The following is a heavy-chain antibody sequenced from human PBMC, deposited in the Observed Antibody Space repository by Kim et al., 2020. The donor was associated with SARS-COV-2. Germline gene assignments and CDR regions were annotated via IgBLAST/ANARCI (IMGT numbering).Heavy chain of an antibody. V-gene: IGHV4-34*01. CDR1: GGSFSGYY. Sequence: SETLSLTCAVYGGSFSGYYWSWIRQPPGKGLEWIGEINHSGSTNYNPSLKSRVTISVDTSKNQFSLKLSSVTAADTAVYYCARAPYSSSPHYYYYYGMDVWGQGTTVTVSS. CDR3: ARAPYSSSPHYYYYYGMDV. J-gene: IGHJ6*02. D-gene: IGHD6-13*01. CDR2: INHSGST.